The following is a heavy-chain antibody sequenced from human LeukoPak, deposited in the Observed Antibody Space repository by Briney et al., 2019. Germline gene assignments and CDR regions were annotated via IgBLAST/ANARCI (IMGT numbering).Heavy chain of an antibody. D-gene: IGHD3-3*01. Sequence: GGSLRLSCAASGFTFSSYAMHWVRQAPGKGLEWVAVISYDGSNKYYADSVKGRFTISRDNSKNTLYLQMNSLRAEDTAVYYCARALPKRTALGRYYDFWSGYYTAYGMDVWGQETTVTVSS. CDR1: GFTFSSYA. J-gene: IGHJ6*02. CDR2: ISYDGSNK. CDR3: ARALPKRTALGRYYDFWSGYYTAYGMDV. V-gene: IGHV3-30-3*01.